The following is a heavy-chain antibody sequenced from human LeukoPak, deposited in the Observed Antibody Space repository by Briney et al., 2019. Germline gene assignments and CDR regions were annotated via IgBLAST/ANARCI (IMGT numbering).Heavy chain of an antibody. V-gene: IGHV1-8*01. CDR1: GYTFTSDA. CDR2: MDPNGGDA. CDR3: ARVGHCNSASCPVGGFDP. D-gene: IGHD2-2*01. Sequence: ASVKVSCKASGYTFTSDAIHWVRQATGQGLEWMGWMDPNGGDAGYAQKFQGRVTMTRSTSITTAYMELSSLRSEDTAVYYCARVGHCNSASCPVGGFDPWGQGTLVTVSS. J-gene: IGHJ5*02.